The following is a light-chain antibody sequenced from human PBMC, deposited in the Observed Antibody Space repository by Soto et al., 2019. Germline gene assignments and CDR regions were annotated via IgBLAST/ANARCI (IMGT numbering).Light chain of an antibody. CDR3: QQYNNFWT. V-gene: IGKV3-15*01. CDR1: QSVSSN. J-gene: IGKJ1*01. CDR2: GAS. Sequence: EIVMTQSPAPLSVSPGERATLSCRASQSVSSNLAWYQQKPGQAPRLLIYGASTRATGIPARFSGSGSGTEFTLTISSLQSEDFAVYYCQQYNNFWTFGQGTKVEIK.